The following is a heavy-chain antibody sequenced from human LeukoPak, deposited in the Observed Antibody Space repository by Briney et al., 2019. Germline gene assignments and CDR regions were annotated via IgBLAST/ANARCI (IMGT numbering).Heavy chain of an antibody. CDR3: ARVVDTAILTLDAFNI. CDR1: GGSISSGSYY. V-gene: IGHV4-61*02. Sequence: SQTLSLTCTVSGGSISSGSYYWNRIRQPAGKGLEWIGRIYTSGSTDYNPSLKSRVTVSVDTSKNQFSLKLRSVTAADTAVYYCARVVDTAILTLDAFNIWGQGTMVTVSS. J-gene: IGHJ3*02. D-gene: IGHD5-18*01. CDR2: IYTSGST.